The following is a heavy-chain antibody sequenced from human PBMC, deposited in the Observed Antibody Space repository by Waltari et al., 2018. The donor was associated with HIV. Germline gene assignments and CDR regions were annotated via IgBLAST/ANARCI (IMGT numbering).Heavy chain of an antibody. CDR3: ARVSHSHYYDTRGHPGFDY. CDR2: IYHSGST. D-gene: IGHD3-22*01. V-gene: IGHV4-4*02. Sequence: QVQLQESGPGLVKPSGTLSLTCAVSGGSISSTNWVSWGRQPPGKVLEWIGEIYHSGSTNYNPSLKSRVTISVDKSKNQFSLKLSSVTAADTAVYSCARVSHSHYYDTRGHPGFDYWGQGTLVTVSS. CDR1: GGSISSTNW. J-gene: IGHJ4*02.